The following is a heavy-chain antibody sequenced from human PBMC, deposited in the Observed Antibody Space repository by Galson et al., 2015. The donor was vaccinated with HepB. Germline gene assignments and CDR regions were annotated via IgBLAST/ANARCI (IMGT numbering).Heavy chain of an antibody. CDR1: GFTFDDYG. V-gene: IGHV3-20*01. J-gene: IGHJ4*02. Sequence: SLRLSCAASGFTFDDYGMSWVRQAPGKGLEWVSGINWNGGSTGYADSVKGRFTISRDNAKNSLYLQMNSLRAEDTALYHCARGSLYSSSLWAGRRQGAFDYWGQGTLVTVSS. CDR2: INWNGGST. CDR3: ARGSLYSSSLWAGRRQGAFDY. D-gene: IGHD6-6*01.